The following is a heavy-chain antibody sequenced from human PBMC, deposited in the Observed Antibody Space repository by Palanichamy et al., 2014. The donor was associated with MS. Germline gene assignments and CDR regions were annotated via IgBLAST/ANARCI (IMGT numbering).Heavy chain of an antibody. J-gene: IGHJ4*02. CDR3: AREGMVIQYFDY. Sequence: QVQLQESGPGLVKPSQTLSLTCTVSGGSISSGGYYWSWIRQRPGKGLEWIAYIYYSGTSYYNPSLKSRVAISVDTSKNHFSLELTSVIAADTAVYYCAREGMVIQYFDYWGQGIVVTVSS. V-gene: IGHV4-31*03. CDR2: IYYSGTS. D-gene: IGHD3-16*01. CDR1: GGSISSGGYY.